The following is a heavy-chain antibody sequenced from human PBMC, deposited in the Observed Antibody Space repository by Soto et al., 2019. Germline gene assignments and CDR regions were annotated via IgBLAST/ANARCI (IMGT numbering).Heavy chain of an antibody. CDR2: ISGGGGST. CDR3: AKDHSVSGRPDTWSIAARGDFDY. Sequence: EVQLLESGGGLVQPGGSLRVSCAASGFIFSNYAMNWVRQAPGKGLEWVSGISGGGGSTYYADSVKGRFTISRDNSKNALYLQMNSLRAEDAALYYCAKDHSVSGRPDTWSIAARGDFDYWRQGTLVTVSS. J-gene: IGHJ4*02. D-gene: IGHD6-6*01. V-gene: IGHV3-23*01. CDR1: GFIFSNYA.